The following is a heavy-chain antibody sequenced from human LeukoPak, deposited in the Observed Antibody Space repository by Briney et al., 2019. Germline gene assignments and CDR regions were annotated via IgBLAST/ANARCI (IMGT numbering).Heavy chain of an antibody. V-gene: IGHV4-39*07. Sequence: SETLSLTCTVSGGSIGSSDYFWGWIRQPPGKGLEWIGSIYYSGTTYYNPSLKSRLTISVDTSKNHFSLKPTSVTAADTAVYFCARGPDYSDYYYSYYMDVWGKGTTVTVSS. J-gene: IGHJ6*03. D-gene: IGHD4-11*01. CDR1: GGSIGSSDYF. CDR3: ARGPDYSDYYYSYYMDV. CDR2: IYYSGTT.